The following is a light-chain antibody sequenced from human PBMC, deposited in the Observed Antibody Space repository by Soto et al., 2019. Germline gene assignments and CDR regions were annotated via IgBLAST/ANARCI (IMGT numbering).Light chain of an antibody. Sequence: DIVMTQSQATLSVSPGERATLSCRASQSVDISLAWYQQKPGQAPRLLIYGASTRATGIPARFSGSGSGTEFTLTISSLQSEDFAVYFCQQYHKWPPYTFGQGTKVDIK. J-gene: IGKJ2*01. CDR1: QSVDIS. CDR3: QQYHKWPPYT. CDR2: GAS. V-gene: IGKV3-15*01.